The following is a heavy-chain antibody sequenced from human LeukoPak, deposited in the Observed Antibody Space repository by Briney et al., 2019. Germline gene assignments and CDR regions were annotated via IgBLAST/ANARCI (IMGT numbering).Heavy chain of an antibody. V-gene: IGHV3-23*01. J-gene: IGHJ6*03. Sequence: PGGSLRLSCAASGFTFSSYSMNWVRQAPGKGLEWVSAISGGGGSTYYADSVKGRFTISRDNSKNTLYLQMNSLRAEDTAVYYCAKTYSSSYVYMDVWGKGTTVTISS. CDR1: GFTFSSYS. CDR2: ISGGGGST. CDR3: AKTYSSSYVYMDV. D-gene: IGHD6-13*01.